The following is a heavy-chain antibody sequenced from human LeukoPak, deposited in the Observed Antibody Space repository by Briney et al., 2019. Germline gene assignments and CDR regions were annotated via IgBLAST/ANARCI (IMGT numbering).Heavy chain of an antibody. J-gene: IGHJ4*02. V-gene: IGHV3-21*01. CDR1: GFTFSSYS. D-gene: IGHD2-15*01. CDR3: ARDFLDIVLVVATFDY. CDR2: ISSSSSYI. Sequence: PGGSLRLSCAASGFTFSSYSKNWVRQAPGKGLEWVSSISSSSSYIYYADSVKGRFTISRDNAKNSLYLQMNSLRAEDTAVYYCARDFLDIVLVVATFDYWGQGTLVTVSS.